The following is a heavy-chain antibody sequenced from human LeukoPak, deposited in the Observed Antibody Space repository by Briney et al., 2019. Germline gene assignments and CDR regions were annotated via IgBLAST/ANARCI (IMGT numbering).Heavy chain of an antibody. CDR2: IYPGDSDT. Sequence: GESLKISCKGSGYSFPSYWIGWVRQMPGKCLEWMGIIYPGDSDTRYSPSFQGQVTISADKSISTAYLQWSSLKASDTAMYYCATRPAPSYYDSSGYYFDRYFDLWGRGTLVTVSS. V-gene: IGHV5-51*01. CDR3: ATRPAPSYYDSSGYYFDRYFDL. D-gene: IGHD3-22*01. CDR1: GYSFPSYW. J-gene: IGHJ2*01.